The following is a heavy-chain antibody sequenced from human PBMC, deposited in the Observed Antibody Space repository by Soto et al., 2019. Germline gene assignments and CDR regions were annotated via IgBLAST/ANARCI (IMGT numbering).Heavy chain of an antibody. CDR3: VKYCYDSSGLNWFDP. Sequence: PPETLSPTCTVSGSPMTSDYFYCSWILQHPGKGLEWIGYMYDSGNTHYNPSLRGRLTMSLHTSKNQCYLKLTSLTAAHWTIVYCVKYCYDSSGLNWFDPWGPGTLVAVSS. CDR1: GSPMTSDYFY. J-gene: IGHJ5*02. V-gene: IGHV4-31*03. D-gene: IGHD3-22*01. CDR2: MYDSGNT.